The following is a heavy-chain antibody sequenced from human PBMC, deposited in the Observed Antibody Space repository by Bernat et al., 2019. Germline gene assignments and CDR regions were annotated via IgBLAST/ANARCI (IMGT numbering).Heavy chain of an antibody. CDR3: ARETRTGYSGPYYYYMDV. CDR2: TYYRSKWYN. V-gene: IGHV6-1*01. CDR1: GDSVSSNSAA. D-gene: IGHD5-12*01. J-gene: IGHJ6*03. Sequence: QVQLQQSGPGLVKPSQTLSLTCAISGDSVSSNSAAWNWIRQSPSRGLEWLGRTYYRSKWYNDYAVSVKSRISINPDTSKNQFSLQLNSVTPEDTAVYYCARETRTGYSGPYYYYMDVCGKGTTVTVSS.